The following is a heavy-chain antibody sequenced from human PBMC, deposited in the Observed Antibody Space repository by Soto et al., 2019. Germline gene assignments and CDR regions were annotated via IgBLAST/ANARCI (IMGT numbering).Heavy chain of an antibody. J-gene: IGHJ4*02. D-gene: IGHD5-12*01. CDR1: GYTFTTYY. CDR3: AKCISGYDGHDGPGSYYFDY. CDR2: INPGDGST. Sequence: ASVKVSCKASGYTFTTYYIHWVRQAPGQGPEWMGIINPGDGSTRYAQKFQGRVTMTSDTSTSTVHMELSSLRSEDTAVYYCAKCISGYDGHDGPGSYYFDYWGQGTLVTVSS. V-gene: IGHV1-46*01.